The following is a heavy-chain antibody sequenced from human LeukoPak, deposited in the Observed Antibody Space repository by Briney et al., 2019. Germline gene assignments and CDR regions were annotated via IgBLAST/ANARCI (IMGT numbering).Heavy chain of an antibody. V-gene: IGHV1-46*01. CDR2: INPGGGST. J-gene: IGHJ6*02. CDR1: GYTFTSYY. Sequence: ASVKVPCKASGYTFTSYYMHWVRQAPGQGLVWMGIINPGGGSTTYAQKFQGRVTMTRDTSTSTVYMELSSLRSEDTAVYYCAREHYYYYGMDVWGQGTTVTVSS. CDR3: AREHYYYYGMDV.